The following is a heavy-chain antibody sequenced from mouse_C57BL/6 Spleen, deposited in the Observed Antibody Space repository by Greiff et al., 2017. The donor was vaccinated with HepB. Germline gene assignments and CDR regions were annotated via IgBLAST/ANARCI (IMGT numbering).Heavy chain of an antibody. CDR3: ARDRDSYYWYFDV. J-gene: IGHJ1*03. D-gene: IGHD3-1*01. Sequence: EVKLMESGGGLVKPGGSLKLSCAASGFTFSSYAMSWVRQTPEKRLEWVATISDGGSYTYYPDNVKGRFTISRDNAKNNLYLQMSHLKSEDTAMYYCARDRDSYYWYFDVWGTGTTVTVSS. CDR1: GFTFSSYA. CDR2: ISDGGSYT. V-gene: IGHV5-4*01.